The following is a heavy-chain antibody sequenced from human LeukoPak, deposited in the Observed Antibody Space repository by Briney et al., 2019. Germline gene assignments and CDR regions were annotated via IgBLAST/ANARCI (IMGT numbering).Heavy chain of an antibody. CDR1: GYTLTELS. CDR3: ATVAGVPDAFDI. CDR2: FDPEDGET. V-gene: IGHV1-24*01. D-gene: IGHD2-8*01. Sequence: ASVKVSCKVSGYTLTELSMHWVRQAPGKGLEWMGGFDPEDGETIYAQKFQGRVTMTEDTSTDTAYKELSSLRSEDTAVYYCATVAGVPDAFDIWGQGTMVTVSS. J-gene: IGHJ3*02.